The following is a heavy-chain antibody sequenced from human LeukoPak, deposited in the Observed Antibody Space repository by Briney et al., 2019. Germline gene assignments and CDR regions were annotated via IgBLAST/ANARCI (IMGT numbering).Heavy chain of an antibody. CDR3: ARGLVTMIVVDYGMDV. D-gene: IGHD3-22*01. CDR1: GGSISSYY. J-gene: IGHJ6*02. V-gene: IGHV4-4*07. CDR2: IYTSGST. Sequence: KASETLSLTCTVSGGSISSYYWSWIRQPAGKGLEWIGRIYTSGSTNYNPSLKSRVTMSVDTSKNQSSLKLSSVTAADTAVYYCARGLVTMIVVDYGMDVWGQGTTVTVSS.